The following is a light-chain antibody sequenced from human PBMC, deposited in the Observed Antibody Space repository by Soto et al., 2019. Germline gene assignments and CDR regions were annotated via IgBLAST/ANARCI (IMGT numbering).Light chain of an antibody. J-gene: IGKJ3*01. V-gene: IGKV1-39*01. CDR2: AAS. Sequence: DIQMTQSPSSLSASVGDRVTITCRASQSISSYLNWYQQKPGKAPKLLIYAASSLQSVVPSRFSGSGSGTDFTLTISCLQPEDFTTYYCQQSYNRSFTFGPGTKVDIK. CDR3: QQSYNRSFT. CDR1: QSISSY.